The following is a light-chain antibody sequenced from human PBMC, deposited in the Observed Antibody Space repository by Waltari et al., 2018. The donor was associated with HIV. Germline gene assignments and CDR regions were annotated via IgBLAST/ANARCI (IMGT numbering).Light chain of an antibody. CDR1: SSDVGDYNY. V-gene: IGLV2-14*01. J-gene: IGLJ2*01. Sequence: QSALTQPASVSGSLGQSITISCTGASSDVGDYNYVSWYPQHPGKAPKVMIFEVIKRPSGFSDRFSGSKSGNTASLTISGVQPEDEADYYCSSYTTSNSHVVFGGGTKVTVL. CDR2: EVI. CDR3: SSYTTSNSHVV.